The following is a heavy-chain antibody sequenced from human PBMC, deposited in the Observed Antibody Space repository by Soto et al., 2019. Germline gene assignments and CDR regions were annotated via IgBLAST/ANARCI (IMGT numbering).Heavy chain of an antibody. J-gene: IGHJ4*02. CDR2: VHHSGSS. CDR3: ARIQVYSDFSAYSSPWGEFDF. Sequence: AXETLSLTSTVSGYSISSDDLWCWIRQPPGKGLEWIGTVHHSGSSYYNPSLRSRVTISVDTSNNQFSLKLSSVTAADTAVFYCARIQVYSDFSAYSSPWGEFDFWGRGTLVTVSS. V-gene: IGHV4-38-2*02. D-gene: IGHD3-22*01. CDR1: GYSISSDDL.